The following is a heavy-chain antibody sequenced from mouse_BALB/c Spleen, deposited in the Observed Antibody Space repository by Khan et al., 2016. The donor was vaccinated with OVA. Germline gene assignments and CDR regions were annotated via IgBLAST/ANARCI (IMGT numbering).Heavy chain of an antibody. V-gene: IGHV5-17*02. D-gene: IGHD2-3*01. CDR3: ARRRIYDGYYGGAMDY. CDR2: ISSGSSTI. J-gene: IGHJ4*01. CDR1: GFTFSGFG. Sequence: EVELVESGGGLVQPGGSRKLSCAASGFTFSGFGMHWVRQAPEKGLEWVAYISSGSSTIYYADTVKGRFTIPRDNPKHPLFLQMTSIRSEDTAMYYCARRRIYDGYYGGAMDYWGQGTSVTVSS.